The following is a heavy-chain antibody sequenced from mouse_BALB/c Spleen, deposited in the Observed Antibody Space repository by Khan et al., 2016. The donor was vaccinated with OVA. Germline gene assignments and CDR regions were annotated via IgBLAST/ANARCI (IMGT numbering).Heavy chain of an antibody. CDR1: GYSITTDYA. V-gene: IGHV3-2*02. D-gene: IGHD1-1*01. J-gene: IGHJ2*01. Sequence: DVKLQESGPGLVKPSQSLSLTCTVTGYSITTDYAWNWIRQFAGNKLEWMGYISYSGNTKYNPSLKSRISITRDTSKNQFFLQLKSVTTEDTARYYGARVYGGDFDYWGQGTTLTVSS. CDR3: ARVYGGDFDY. CDR2: ISYSGNT.